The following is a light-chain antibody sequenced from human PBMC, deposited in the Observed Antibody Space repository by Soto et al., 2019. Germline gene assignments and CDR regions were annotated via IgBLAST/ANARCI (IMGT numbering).Light chain of an antibody. CDR3: QHSWT. J-gene: IGKJ1*01. V-gene: IGKV1-5*02. CDR2: DAS. Sequence: DIQMTQSPSTLSASVGDRVTIICRASQSISTWLAWYQLKPGKAPKLLIYDASTLEGGVPSRFSGIGSGTEFTLTIRGLQPDDFATYYCQHSWTLGQGTKVDTK. CDR1: QSISTW.